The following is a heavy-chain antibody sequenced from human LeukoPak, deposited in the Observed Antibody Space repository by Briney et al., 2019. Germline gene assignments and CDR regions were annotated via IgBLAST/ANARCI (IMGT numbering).Heavy chain of an antibody. V-gene: IGHV3-30*02. D-gene: IGHD6-19*01. Sequence: GGSLRLSCAASGFTFSSYGMHWVRQAPGKGLEWVAFIRYDGSNKYYADSVKGRFTISRDNSKNTLYLQMNSLRAEDTAVYYCAKGTAVAGRGVPFDYWGQGTLVTVSS. CDR3: AKGTAVAGRGVPFDY. CDR1: GFTFSSYG. CDR2: IRYDGSNK. J-gene: IGHJ4*02.